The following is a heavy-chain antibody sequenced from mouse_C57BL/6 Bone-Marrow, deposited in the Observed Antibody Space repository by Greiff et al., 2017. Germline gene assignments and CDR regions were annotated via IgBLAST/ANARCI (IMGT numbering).Heavy chain of an antibody. CDR1: GYTFTDYN. D-gene: IGHD1-1*01. CDR3: ARDYDGSSYVHY. CDR2: INPNNGGT. Sequence: EVQLQQSGPELVKPGASVKMSCKASGYTFTDYNMHWVKQSHGKSLEWIGYINPNNGGTSYNQKFKGKATLTVNKSSSTAYMELRILTSEDSAVYYCARDYDGSSYVHYWGQGTTLTVSS. V-gene: IGHV1-22*01. J-gene: IGHJ2*01.